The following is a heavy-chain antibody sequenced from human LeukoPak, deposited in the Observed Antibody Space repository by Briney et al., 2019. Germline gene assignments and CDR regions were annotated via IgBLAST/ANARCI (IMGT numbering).Heavy chain of an antibody. Sequence: TGGSLRLSCAASRFTFSNAWMSWVRQAPGKGLEWVGRIKSKTDGGTTDYAAPVEGRFTISRDDSRNTLNLQMNSLRAEDTAVYYCAKDLTTTTVMGFDPWGQGTLVTVSS. D-gene: IGHD4-17*01. CDR1: RFTFSNAW. CDR3: AKDLTTTTVMGFDP. CDR2: IKSKTDGGTT. V-gene: IGHV3-15*01. J-gene: IGHJ5*02.